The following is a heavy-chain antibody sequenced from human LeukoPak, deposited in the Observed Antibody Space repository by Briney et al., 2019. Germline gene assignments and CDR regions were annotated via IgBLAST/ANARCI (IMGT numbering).Heavy chain of an antibody. V-gene: IGHV3-30*03. D-gene: IGHD6-19*01. CDR3: ARDQQWLVGFDY. CDR1: GFTFSSYG. Sequence: GGSLRLSCEASGFTFSSYGMHWVRQAPGKGLEWVAVMSYDGSNKYYGDSVKGRFTISRDNSKNTLYLDMNSLRAEDTAVYYCARDQQWLVGFDYWGQGTLVTVSS. CDR2: MSYDGSNK. J-gene: IGHJ4*02.